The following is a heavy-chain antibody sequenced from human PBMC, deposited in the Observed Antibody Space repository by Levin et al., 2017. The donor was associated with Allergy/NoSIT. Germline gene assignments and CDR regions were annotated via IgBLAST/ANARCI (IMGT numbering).Heavy chain of an antibody. CDR3: TSDYGDYFFGDY. Sequence: LSLTCAASGFTFSKAWMSWVRQAPGKGLEWVGRIKSKSDGETTDYAAPVKGRFTISRDDSKNTLYLQMNSLKTEDTAVYYCTSDYGDYFFGDYWGQGTLVTVSS. CDR1: GFTFSKAW. J-gene: IGHJ4*02. D-gene: IGHD4-17*01. V-gene: IGHV3-15*01. CDR2: IKSKSDGETT.